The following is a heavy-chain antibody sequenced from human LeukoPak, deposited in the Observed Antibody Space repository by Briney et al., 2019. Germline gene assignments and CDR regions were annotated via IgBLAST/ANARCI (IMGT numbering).Heavy chain of an antibody. CDR1: GDSISSYY. Sequence: SGTLSLTCTVSGDSISSYYWSWIRQPPGKGLEWIGYIYYSGRTKYNPSLKSRVTISVDTSKNQFSLKLSSVTAADTAVYYCARDRQATTAYDAFDIWGRGTMVTVSS. CDR2: IYYSGRT. J-gene: IGHJ3*02. CDR3: ARDRQATTAYDAFDI. V-gene: IGHV4-59*01. D-gene: IGHD4-17*01.